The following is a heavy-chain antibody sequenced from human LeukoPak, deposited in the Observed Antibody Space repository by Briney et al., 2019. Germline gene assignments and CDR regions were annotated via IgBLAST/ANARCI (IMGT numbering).Heavy chain of an antibody. J-gene: IGHJ4*02. V-gene: IGHV4-34*01. CDR3: ARGYSYGLEAYFDY. CDR2: ITHSGSV. CDR1: GGSFSNNY. Sequence: PSETLSLTCAVYGGSFSNNYWNWIRQPPGQGLEWIGEITHSGSVTYNSALKSRVTMSVDSSKNQFSLKLSSVTAADTAVYYCARGYSYGLEAYFDYWGQGTLVTVSS. D-gene: IGHD5-18*01.